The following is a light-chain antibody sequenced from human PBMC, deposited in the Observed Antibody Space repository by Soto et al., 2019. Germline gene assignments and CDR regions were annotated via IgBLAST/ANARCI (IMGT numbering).Light chain of an antibody. CDR1: NSNIGSNP. V-gene: IGLV1-44*01. Sequence: QSVLTQPPSASGTPGQRVTISCSGSNSNIGSNPVHWYQQFPGTAPKVLIYSNYQRPSGVPERFSGSKSGTSASLAISGLQSEDEADYYCAAWDDRLSDLLFGGGTKVTV. CDR2: SNY. CDR3: AAWDDRLSDLL. J-gene: IGLJ2*01.